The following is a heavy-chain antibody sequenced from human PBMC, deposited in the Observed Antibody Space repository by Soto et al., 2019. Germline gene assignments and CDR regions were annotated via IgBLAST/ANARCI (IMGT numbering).Heavy chain of an antibody. CDR3: AKDGGRGYDAFDI. Sequence: EVQLLESGGGLVQPGGSLRLSCAASGFTFSSYAMSCVRQAPGKGLEWISAISGSGGSTYYADSVKGRFTISRDNYKNTLYLQMSSLRGEDTAVYYCAKDGGRGYDAFDIWGQGTMVTVSS. D-gene: IGHD3-16*01. CDR2: ISGSGGST. CDR1: GFTFSSYA. J-gene: IGHJ3*02. V-gene: IGHV3-23*01.